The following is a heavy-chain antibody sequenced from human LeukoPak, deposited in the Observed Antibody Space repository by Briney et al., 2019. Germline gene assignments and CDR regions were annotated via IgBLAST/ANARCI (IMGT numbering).Heavy chain of an antibody. Sequence: PGGSLRLSCAASGFTFSSYAMSWVRQAPRKGREWVSAISVSGGSTYYADSVKGRFTISRDNSKNTLYLKMNSLRAEDTAVYYCAKERGGAFDIWGQGTMVTVSS. CDR2: ISVSGGST. D-gene: IGHD3-10*01. CDR1: GFTFSSYA. CDR3: AKERGGAFDI. J-gene: IGHJ3*02. V-gene: IGHV3-23*01.